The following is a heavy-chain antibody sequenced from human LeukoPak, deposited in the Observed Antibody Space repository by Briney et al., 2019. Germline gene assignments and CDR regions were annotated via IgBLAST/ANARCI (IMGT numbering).Heavy chain of an antibody. Sequence: GASVKVSCKASGYTFTSYAMHWVRQAPGQRLEWMGWINAGNGNTKYSQKFQGRVTITRDTSASTAYMELSSLRSEDTAVYYCARDVRRYSSSWSEPWFDPWGQGTLVTVSS. CDR1: GYTFTSYA. J-gene: IGHJ5*02. CDR3: ARDVRRYSSSWSEPWFDP. D-gene: IGHD6-13*01. V-gene: IGHV1-3*01. CDR2: INAGNGNT.